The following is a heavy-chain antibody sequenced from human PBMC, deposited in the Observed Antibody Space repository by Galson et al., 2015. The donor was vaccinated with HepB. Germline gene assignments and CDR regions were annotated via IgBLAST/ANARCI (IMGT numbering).Heavy chain of an antibody. J-gene: IGHJ4*02. CDR3: AREGLTGQYFDY. D-gene: IGHD7-27*01. CDR2: IHSAGST. V-gene: IGHV3-53*01. CDR1: GFSVSTKF. Sequence: SLRLSCAAPGFSVSTKFMSWVRQAPGKGLQWVSVIHSAGSTSYADSAKGRFTISRDNSKNTVYLEMKTLRAEDSAVYYCAREGLTGQYFDYWGQGTLVTVSS.